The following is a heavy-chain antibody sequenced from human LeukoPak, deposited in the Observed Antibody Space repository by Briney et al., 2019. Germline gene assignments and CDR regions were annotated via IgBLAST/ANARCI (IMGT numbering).Heavy chain of an antibody. V-gene: IGHV3-21*01. J-gene: IGHJ3*02. CDR3: ARVVGGTSGAFDI. CDR2: ISSSSTYI. Sequence: GGSLRLSCAASGFTFSSYSMNWVRQAPGKGLEWVSSISSSSTYIYYADPLKGRFTISRDNAKNSLYLQMNSLRVEDTAVYYCARVVGGTSGAFDIWGQGTMVTVSS. CDR1: GFTFSSYS. D-gene: IGHD1-26*01.